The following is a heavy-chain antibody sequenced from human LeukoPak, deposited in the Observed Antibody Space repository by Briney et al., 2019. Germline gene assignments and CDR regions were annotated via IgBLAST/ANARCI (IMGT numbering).Heavy chain of an antibody. CDR1: GFTFSSYA. CDR3: AASPGIAVAGTGGYFDY. V-gene: IGHV3-64*04. D-gene: IGHD6-19*01. CDR2: ISSNGGST. Sequence: PGGSLRLSCSASGFTFSSYAMHWVRQAPGKGLEYVSAISSNGGSTYYADSVKGRFTISRDNSKNTLYLQMNSLRAEDTAVYYCAASPGIAVAGTGGYFDYWGQGTLVTVSS. J-gene: IGHJ4*02.